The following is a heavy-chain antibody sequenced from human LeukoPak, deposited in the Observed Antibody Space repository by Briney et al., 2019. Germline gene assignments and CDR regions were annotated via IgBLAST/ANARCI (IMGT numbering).Heavy chain of an antibody. CDR2: INWNGART. V-gene: IGHV3-20*04. CDR3: AKGASTYYYDSSGYYMAFDI. J-gene: IGHJ3*02. Sequence: GGSLRLSCAASGFIFDDNGMTWVRQAPGKGLEWVSGINWNGARTSYADSVEGRFTISRDNAKNSLYLQMNSLRAEDTALYYCAKGASTYYYDSSGYYMAFDIWGQGTMVTVSS. CDR1: GFIFDDNG. D-gene: IGHD3-22*01.